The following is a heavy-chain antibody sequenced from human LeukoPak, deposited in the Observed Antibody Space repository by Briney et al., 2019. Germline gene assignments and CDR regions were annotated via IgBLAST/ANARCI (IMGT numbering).Heavy chain of an antibody. D-gene: IGHD5-12*01. Sequence: GGSLRLSCAASGFAFSIYHMNWVRRAPGKGLEWVSYISAGNRAIYYADSVKGRFTISRDDAKNSVYLQMNSLRAEDTAVYYCARDSSRGYAADYWGQGTLVTVSS. CDR2: ISAGNRAI. CDR1: GFAFSIYH. J-gene: IGHJ4*02. CDR3: ARDSSRGYAADY. V-gene: IGHV3-48*04.